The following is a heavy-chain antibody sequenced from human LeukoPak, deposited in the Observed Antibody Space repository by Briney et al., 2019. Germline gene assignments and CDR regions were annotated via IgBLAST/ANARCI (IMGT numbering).Heavy chain of an antibody. V-gene: IGHV4-34*01. CDR2: INHSGST. J-gene: IGHJ4*02. Sequence: PSETLSLTCAVYGGSFSGYYWSWIRQPPGKGLEWIGEINHSGSTNYNPSLKSRVTISVDTSKNQFSLKLSSVTAADTAVYYCARGRNTTVTTPYFDYWGQETLVTVSS. CDR1: GGSFSGYY. CDR3: ARGRNTTVTTPYFDY. D-gene: IGHD4-17*01.